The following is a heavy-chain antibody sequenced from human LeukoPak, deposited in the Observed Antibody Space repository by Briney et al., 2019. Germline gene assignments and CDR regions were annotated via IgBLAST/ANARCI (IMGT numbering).Heavy chain of an antibody. CDR3: ASSFRKRWLQLDAFDI. CDR1: GGSISSYY. D-gene: IGHD5-24*01. J-gene: IGHJ3*02. CDR2: IYYSGST. V-gene: IGHV4-59*08. Sequence: PSETLSLTCTVSGGSISSYYWSWIRQPPGKGLEWIGYIYYSGSTNYNPSLKSRVTISVDTSKNQFSLKLSSVTAADTAVYYCASSFRKRWLQLDAFDIWGQGTMVTVSS.